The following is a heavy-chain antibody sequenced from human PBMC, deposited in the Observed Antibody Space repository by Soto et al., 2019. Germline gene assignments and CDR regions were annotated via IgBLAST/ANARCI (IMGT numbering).Heavy chain of an antibody. CDR1: GGSISSGGYY. CDR3: AGAVGTQLVPNFDY. CDR2: IYYSGST. J-gene: IGHJ4*02. V-gene: IGHV4-31*03. D-gene: IGHD6-13*01. Sequence: QVQLQESGPGLVKPSQTLSLTCTVSGGSISSGGYYWSWIRQHPGKGLEWIGYIYYSGSTYYNPPLKSRVTISVDTSKNRFSLKLSAVTAADTAVYYCAGAVGTQLVPNFDYWGQGTLVTVSS.